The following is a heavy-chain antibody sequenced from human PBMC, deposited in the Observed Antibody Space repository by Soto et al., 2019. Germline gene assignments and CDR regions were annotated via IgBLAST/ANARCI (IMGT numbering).Heavy chain of an antibody. CDR1: GCSVSSGSYY. V-gene: IGHV4-61*01. CDR3: AITRNFDWLPSDAFDI. J-gene: IGHJ3*02. CDR2: IYYSGST. D-gene: IGHD3-9*01. Sequence: SETLSLTCTVSGCSVSSGSYYWSWIRQPPGQGLEWSGYIYYSGSTNYNPSLKSRVTISVDTSKNQFSLKLSSVTAADTAVYYGAITRNFDWLPSDAFDIWGQGTMVTVSS.